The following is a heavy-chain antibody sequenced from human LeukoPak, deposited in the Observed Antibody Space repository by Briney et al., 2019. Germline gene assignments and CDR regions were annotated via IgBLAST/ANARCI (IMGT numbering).Heavy chain of an antibody. CDR2: ISAYNGNT. D-gene: IGHD6-19*01. CDR3: ARVYISCWYDDY. V-gene: IGHV1-18*01. Sequence: GASVKVSCKASGYTFTSYGISWVRQAPGQGLEWMGWISAYNGNTNYAQKLESRVTMTTDTSTSTSYIQLRSLRSDDTAVDYCARVYISCWYDDYWGQGTLVTVSS. CDR1: GYTFTSYG. J-gene: IGHJ4*02.